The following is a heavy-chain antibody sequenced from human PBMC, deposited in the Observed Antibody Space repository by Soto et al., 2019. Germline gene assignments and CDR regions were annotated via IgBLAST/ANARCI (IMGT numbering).Heavy chain of an antibody. CDR2: ILYDGSNK. D-gene: IGHD6-19*01. CDR3: ARGAVADCFDY. CDR1: GFTFSSYA. Sequence: GGSLRLSCAASGFTFSSYAMHWVRQAPGKGLEWVAVILYDGSNKYYADSVKGRFTISRDNSKNTVYLQMSSLRPEDTAVYYCARGAVADCFDYWGQGTLVTVS. V-gene: IGHV3-30-3*01. J-gene: IGHJ4*02.